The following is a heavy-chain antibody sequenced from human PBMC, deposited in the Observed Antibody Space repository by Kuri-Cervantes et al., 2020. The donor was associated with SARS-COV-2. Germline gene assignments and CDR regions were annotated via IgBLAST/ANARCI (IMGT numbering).Heavy chain of an antibody. CDR3: ACLRYFDWLLYY. J-gene: IGHJ4*02. CDR2: IYYSRNN. D-gene: IGHD3-9*01. V-gene: IGHV4-39*07. CDR1: GGSISSSSYY. Sequence: ESLKISCTVSGGSISSSSYYWGWIRQPPGKGLEWIGSIYYSRNNYYNPSLTSRVTISVDTSKNQFSLKLSSVSAADTAVYYCACLRYFDWLLYYWGQGTMVTVSS.